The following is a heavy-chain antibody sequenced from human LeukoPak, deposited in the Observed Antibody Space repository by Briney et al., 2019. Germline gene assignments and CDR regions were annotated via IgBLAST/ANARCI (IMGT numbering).Heavy chain of an antibody. V-gene: IGHV3-74*01. CDR1: GFTFSSYW. Sequence: GGSLRLSCAASGFTFSSYWMHWVRQAPGRGLLWVSRINTDGSSTTYADSVKGRFTISRDNAKNTLYLQMNSLRAEDTAVYYCASVPSSYYDFWSGYYTGHDAFDIWGQGTMVTVSS. CDR3: ASVPSSYYDFWSGYYTGHDAFDI. CDR2: INTDGSST. D-gene: IGHD3-3*01. J-gene: IGHJ3*02.